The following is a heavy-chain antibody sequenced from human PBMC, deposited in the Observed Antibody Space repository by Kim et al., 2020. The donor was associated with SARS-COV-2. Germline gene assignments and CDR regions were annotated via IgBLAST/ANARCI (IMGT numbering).Heavy chain of an antibody. CDR3: ARYYYHSSGYYYVHYFDS. CDR2: INTNTGDP. CDR1: GYTFTTYT. J-gene: IGHJ4*02. D-gene: IGHD3-22*01. V-gene: IGHV7-4-1*02. Sequence: ASVKVSCKASGYTFTTYTINWVRQDPGEGLEWMGWINTNTGDPTYAQGFTGRFVFSLDTSVSTAYLQISSLKAEDTAVYYCARYYYHSSGYYYVHYFDSWGQGTLVTVSS.